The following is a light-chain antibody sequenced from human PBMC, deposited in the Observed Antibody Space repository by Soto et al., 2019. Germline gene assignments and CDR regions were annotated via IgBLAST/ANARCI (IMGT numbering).Light chain of an antibody. CDR3: QQRLTWPIT. V-gene: IGKV3-11*01. Sequence: EIVLTQSPATLSLSPGDRATLSCRASQTVRSYFAWYQQKHGQAPRLLIFGSSDRATSIPDMFRGSVSGTDFTLTISNLEPEDSAVYYCQQRLTWPITFGQGTRLEI. J-gene: IGKJ5*01. CDR1: QTVRSY. CDR2: GSS.